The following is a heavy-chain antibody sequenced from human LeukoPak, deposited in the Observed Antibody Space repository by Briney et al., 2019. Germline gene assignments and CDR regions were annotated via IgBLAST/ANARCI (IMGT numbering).Heavy chain of an antibody. CDR2: IYSGGST. V-gene: IGHV3-53*01. CDR1: GFSVSSDY. D-gene: IGHD4-17*01. CDR3: ARDEVTTPRD. Sequence: PGGSLRLSCAASGFSVSSDYMTWVRQAPGKGLEWVSVIYSGGSTYYADSVKGRFTISRDNSKNTLYLQMHSLRAEDTAVYYCARDEVTTPRDWGQGTLVTVSS. J-gene: IGHJ4*02.